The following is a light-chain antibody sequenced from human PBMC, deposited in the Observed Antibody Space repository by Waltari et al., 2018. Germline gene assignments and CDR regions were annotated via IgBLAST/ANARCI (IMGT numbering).Light chain of an antibody. CDR1: GSNIGAYD. V-gene: IGLV1-40*01. J-gene: IGLJ1*01. CDR2: EGN. CDR3: TSYTSSITYV. Sequence: QSVLTQPPSVSGAPGQRVTLSCTGSGSNIGAYDLHWYQHRPGKAPTVMIYEGNNRPSGVSDLFPGSKSGNTASLTISGLQAEDEADYYCTSYTSSITYVFGTGTKVTVL.